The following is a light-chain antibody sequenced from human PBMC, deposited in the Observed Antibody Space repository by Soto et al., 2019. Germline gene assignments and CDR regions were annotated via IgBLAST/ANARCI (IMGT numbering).Light chain of an antibody. CDR2: DVS. Sequence: EMVLTQSPGTLSWSPGERATLFCRASQRVSSAYLAWYQQKPGQAPRLLIYDVSRRATGIPDRFRGSGCGTDFTLSVSRLEPEDFAVYYCQQYGASPEPFGQGTKVEIK. J-gene: IGKJ1*01. V-gene: IGKV3-20*01. CDR1: QRVSSAY. CDR3: QQYGASPEP.